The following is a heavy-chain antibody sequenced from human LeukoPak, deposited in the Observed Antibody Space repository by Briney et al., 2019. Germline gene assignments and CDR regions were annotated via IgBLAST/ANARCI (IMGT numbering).Heavy chain of an antibody. CDR3: ARRLPETAVGATHFDY. V-gene: IGHV3-21*01. CDR1: GFTFSSYS. J-gene: IGHJ4*02. Sequence: GGSLRLSCAASGFTFSSYSMNWVRQAPGKGLEWVSSITSSSSYIYYADSVKGRFTISRDNAKNSLYLQMNSLRAEDTAVYYCARRLPETAVGATHFDYWGQGILVTVFS. D-gene: IGHD1-26*01. CDR2: ITSSSSYI.